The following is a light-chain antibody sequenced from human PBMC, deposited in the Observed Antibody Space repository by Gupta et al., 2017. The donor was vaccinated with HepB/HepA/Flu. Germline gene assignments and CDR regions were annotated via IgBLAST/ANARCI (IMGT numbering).Light chain of an antibody. J-gene: IGLJ2*01. CDR2: EVS. Sequence: SALTQPASVSGSPGQSLALSCTGTSSDVENYNLVSWYQQHPGKAPKLMIFEVSQRPSGVSNRFSGSKSGNTASLTISGLQAEDEADYFCCSYAGSSTVVFGGGTKLTVL. CDR1: SSDVENYNL. CDR3: CSYAGSSTVV. V-gene: IGLV2-23*02.